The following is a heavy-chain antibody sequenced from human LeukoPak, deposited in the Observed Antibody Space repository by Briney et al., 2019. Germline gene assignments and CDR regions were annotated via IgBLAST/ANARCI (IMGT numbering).Heavy chain of an antibody. V-gene: IGHV4-39*07. Sequence: PSETLSLTCTVSGGSISSSSYYWGWIRQPPGKGLEWIGSIYYSGSTYYNPSLKSRVTISVDTSKNQFSLKLSSVTAADTAVYYCARAGWELLEVGFDYWGQGTLVTVSS. CDR3: ARAGWELLEVGFDY. D-gene: IGHD1-26*01. CDR1: GGSISSSSYY. J-gene: IGHJ4*02. CDR2: IYYSGST.